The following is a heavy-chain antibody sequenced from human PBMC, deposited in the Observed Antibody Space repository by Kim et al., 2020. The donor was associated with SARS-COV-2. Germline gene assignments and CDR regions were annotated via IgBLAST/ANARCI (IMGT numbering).Heavy chain of an antibody. CDR3: ARDGRDIQLFTD. J-gene: IGHJ4*02. CDR1: GGSISSYY. Sequence: SETLSLTCTVSGGSISSYYWSWIRQPPGKGLEWIGYIYYSGSTNYNPSLKSRVTISVDTSKNQFSLKLSSVTAADTAVYYCARDGRDIQLFTDWGQGTLVTVSS. V-gene: IGHV4-59*01. CDR2: IYYSGST. D-gene: IGHD5-18*01.